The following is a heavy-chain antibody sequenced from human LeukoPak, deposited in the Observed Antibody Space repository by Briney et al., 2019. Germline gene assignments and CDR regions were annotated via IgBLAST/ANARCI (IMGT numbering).Heavy chain of an antibody. CDR2: IHYSGST. CDR1: GYSISSAYY. CDR3: ARWARTFVVPHYYFDY. V-gene: IGHV4-38-2*02. J-gene: IGHJ4*02. D-gene: IGHD2-21*01. Sequence: ASETLSLTCSVSGYSISSAYYWGWIWQPPGKGLEWIATIHYSGSTYYNPSLKSRVTISLDTSKNQFSLKLSSVTAADTAVYYCARWARTFVVPHYYFDYWGQGTLVTVSS.